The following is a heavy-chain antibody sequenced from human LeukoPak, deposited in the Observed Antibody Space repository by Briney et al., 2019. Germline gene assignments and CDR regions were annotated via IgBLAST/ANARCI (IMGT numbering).Heavy chain of an antibody. V-gene: IGHV3-53*01. D-gene: IGHD3-10*01. Sequence: PGGSLRLSCAASGFTVSSNYMSWVRQSPGKGLEWVSVIYSDGSTYYEDSVKGRFTISRDTSKNTLSLQMSSLRVEDTAVYFCAREKGRGVISPYYDCWGQGTLVTVSS. J-gene: IGHJ4*02. CDR2: IYSDGST. CDR1: GFTVSSNY. CDR3: AREKGRGVISPYYDC.